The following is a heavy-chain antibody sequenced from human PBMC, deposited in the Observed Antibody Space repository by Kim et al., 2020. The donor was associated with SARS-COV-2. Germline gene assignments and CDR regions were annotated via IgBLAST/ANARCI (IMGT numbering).Heavy chain of an antibody. CDR2: IDPSDSYT. D-gene: IGHD3-10*01. CDR1: GYSFTSYW. Sequence: GESLKISCKGSGYSFTSYWISWVRQMPGKGLEWMGRIDPSDSYTNYSPSFQGHVIISADKSISTAYLQWSNLKASDTAMYYCARQGRGDYYGSGTPEEYFDYWGQGTLVTVSS. V-gene: IGHV5-10-1*01. J-gene: IGHJ4*02. CDR3: ARQGRGDYYGSGTPEEYFDY.